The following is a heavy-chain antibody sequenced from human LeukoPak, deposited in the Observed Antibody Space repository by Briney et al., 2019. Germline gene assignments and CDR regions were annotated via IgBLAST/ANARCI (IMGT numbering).Heavy chain of an antibody. V-gene: IGHV4-31*03. CDR3: ARTDTAMVDY. Sequence: NPSETLSLTCTVSGGSISSGGYYWSWIRQHPGKGLEWIGYIYYSGNTYYNPSLESRITISVDTSKNQFSLKLSSVTAADTAVYYCARTDTAMVDYWGQGTLVTVSS. CDR1: GGSISSGGYY. D-gene: IGHD5-18*01. J-gene: IGHJ4*02. CDR2: IYYSGNT.